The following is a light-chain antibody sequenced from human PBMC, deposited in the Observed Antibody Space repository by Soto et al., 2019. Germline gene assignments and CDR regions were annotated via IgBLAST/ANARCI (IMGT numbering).Light chain of an antibody. CDR3: QQRSNWPSLT. Sequence: EIVLTQSPGTLSLSPGERATLSCRASQSVSSSYLAWYQQKPGQAPRLLIYGASSRATGIPDRFSGSGSETDFTLTISSLEPEDSAVYYCQQRSNWPSLTFGGGTKVDI. V-gene: IGKV3D-20*02. CDR2: GAS. CDR1: QSVSSSY. J-gene: IGKJ4*01.